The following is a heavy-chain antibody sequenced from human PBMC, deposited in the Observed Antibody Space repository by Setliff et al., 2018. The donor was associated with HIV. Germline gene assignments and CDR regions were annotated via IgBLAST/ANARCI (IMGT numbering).Heavy chain of an antibody. D-gene: IGHD5-18*01. Sequence: GGSLRLSCAASGFTFSSYSMNWVRQAPGKGLEWVSSISSSSSYIYYADSVKGRFTISRDNAKNSLYLQMNSLRAEDTAVYYCARVDTAMVLIDYWGQGTLVTVSS. CDR1: GFTFSSYS. J-gene: IGHJ4*02. V-gene: IGHV3-21*01. CDR3: ARVDTAMVLIDY. CDR2: ISSSSSYI.